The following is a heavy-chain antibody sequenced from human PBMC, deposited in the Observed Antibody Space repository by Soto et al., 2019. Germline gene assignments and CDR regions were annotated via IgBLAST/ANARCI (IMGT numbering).Heavy chain of an antibody. CDR1: GYTFTSYY. V-gene: IGHV1-46*01. D-gene: IGHD5-18*01. J-gene: IGHJ6*02. CDR3: ARFGYSYGASSGYGMDV. Sequence: QVQLVQSGAEVKKPGASVKVSCKASGYTFTSYYMHWVRQAPGQGLEWMGIINPSGGSTSYAQKFQGRVTMTRDTSTSTVYMELSSLRSEDTAVYYCARFGYSYGASSGYGMDVWGQGTTVTVSS. CDR2: INPSGGST.